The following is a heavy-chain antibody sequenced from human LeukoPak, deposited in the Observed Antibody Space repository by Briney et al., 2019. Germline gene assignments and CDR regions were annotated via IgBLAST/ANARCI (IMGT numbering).Heavy chain of an antibody. V-gene: IGHV3-7*01. Sequence: GGSLRLSCAASGFTFSSYAMSWVRQAPGKGLEWLGNIKQDGSERYYGDSVKGRFTISRDNAKNSLYLQMNSLRAEDTAVYYCARDSDHVRDYWGQGTLVTVSS. D-gene: IGHD3-10*01. CDR2: IKQDGSER. CDR3: ARDSDHVRDY. CDR1: GFTFSSYA. J-gene: IGHJ4*02.